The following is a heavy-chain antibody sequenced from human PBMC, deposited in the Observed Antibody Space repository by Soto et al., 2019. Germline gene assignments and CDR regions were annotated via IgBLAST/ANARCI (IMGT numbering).Heavy chain of an antibody. CDR3: ARRRWAAAGQFDS. CDR1: GGSISSYY. V-gene: IGHV4-59*08. J-gene: IGHJ4*02. D-gene: IGHD6-13*01. Sequence: PSETLSLTCTVSGGSISSYYWTWIRQPPGKGLEWIGYIYYSGSTNYNPSLKSRVTISGDTSKNQFSLKLSSVTAADTAVYYCARRRWAAAGQFDSWGQGTLVTVSS. CDR2: IYYSGST.